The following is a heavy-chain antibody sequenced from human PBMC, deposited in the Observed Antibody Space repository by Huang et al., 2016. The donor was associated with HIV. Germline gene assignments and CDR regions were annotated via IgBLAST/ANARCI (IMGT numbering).Heavy chain of an antibody. J-gene: IGHJ4*02. CDR3: GGSSGYWSFDY. Sequence: QVRLLQSGGEVKKPGASVKVSCRSSAYTFTSYGISWVRQAPGQGLEWMGWISTNNGDTNYAQKFQGRVTMTTDTSTSTAYMELRSLRSDDTAVYYCGGSSGYWSFDYWGQGTLVTVSS. V-gene: IGHV1-18*04. D-gene: IGHD3-22*01. CDR1: AYTFTSYG. CDR2: ISTNNGDT.